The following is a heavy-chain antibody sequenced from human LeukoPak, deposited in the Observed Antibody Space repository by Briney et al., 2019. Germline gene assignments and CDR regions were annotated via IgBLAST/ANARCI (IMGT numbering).Heavy chain of an antibody. D-gene: IGHD3-10*01. V-gene: IGHV1-18*01. J-gene: IGHJ6*02. CDR3: ARDYYYGSGSYYNDLYYYYYYGMDV. CDR1: GYTFTSYG. Sequence: ASVKVSCKASGYTFTSYGISWVRQAPGQGLGWMGWISAYNGNTNYAQKLQGRVTMTTDTSTSTAYMELRSLRSDDTAVYYCARDYYYGSGSYYNDLYYYYYYGMDVWGQGTTVTVSS. CDR2: ISAYNGNT.